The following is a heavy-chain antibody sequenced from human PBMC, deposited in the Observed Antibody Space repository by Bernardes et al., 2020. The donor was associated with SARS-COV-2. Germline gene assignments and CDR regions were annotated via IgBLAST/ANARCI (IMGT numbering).Heavy chain of an antibody. Sequence: GSLRLSCAASGFTFSNYWMHWVRQAPGKGLVWVSRINSDGSDTGYAESVKGRFTISRDNAKNTMYLQMNSLRAEDTAVYYCARDYFSIADYWGQGTLVTVSS. J-gene: IGHJ4*02. D-gene: IGHD6-6*01. V-gene: IGHV3-74*01. CDR2: INSDGSDT. CDR3: ARDYFSIADY. CDR1: GFTFSNYW.